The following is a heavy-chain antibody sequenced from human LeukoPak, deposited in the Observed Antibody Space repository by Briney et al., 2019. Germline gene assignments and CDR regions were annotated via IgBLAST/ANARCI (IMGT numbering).Heavy chain of an antibody. V-gene: IGHV4-4*07. J-gene: IGHJ6*02. CDR2: IYTSGST. D-gene: IGHD2-2*01. Sequence: SETLSLTCTVSGGSISSYYWSWIRQPAGKGLEWIGRIYTSGSTNYNPPLKSRVTMSVDTSKNQFSLKLSSVTAADTAVYYCARDRYYQSRSYYYYGMDVWGQGTTVTVSS. CDR3: ARDRYYQSRSYYYYGMDV. CDR1: GGSISSYY.